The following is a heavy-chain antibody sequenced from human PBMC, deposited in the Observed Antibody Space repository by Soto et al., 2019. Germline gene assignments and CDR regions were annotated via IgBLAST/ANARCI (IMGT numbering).Heavy chain of an antibody. J-gene: IGHJ6*02. CDR1: GYTFTSYV. Sequence: ASVKVSCKASGYTFTSYVMHWVRQAPGQRLEWMGWINAGNGNTKYSQKFQGRVTITRDTSASTAYMELSSLRSDDTAIYYCTREGSAPYYYYGMDAWGQGTTVTVSS. D-gene: IGHD3-10*01. CDR3: TREGSAPYYYYGMDA. CDR2: INAGNGNT. V-gene: IGHV1-3*01.